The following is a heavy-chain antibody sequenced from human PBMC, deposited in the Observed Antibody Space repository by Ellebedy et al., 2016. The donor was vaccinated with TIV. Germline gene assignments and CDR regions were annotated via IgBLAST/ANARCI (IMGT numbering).Heavy chain of an antibody. J-gene: IGHJ4*02. V-gene: IGHV3-30*03. Sequence: GGSLRLXXAASGFTFSSYGMHWVRQAPGKGLEWVAVISYDGSNKYYADSVKGRFTISRDNSKNTLYLQMNSLRAEDTAVYYCARASQLWLFHFDYWGQGTLVTVSS. CDR3: ARASQLWLFHFDY. CDR1: GFTFSSYG. CDR2: ISYDGSNK. D-gene: IGHD5-18*01.